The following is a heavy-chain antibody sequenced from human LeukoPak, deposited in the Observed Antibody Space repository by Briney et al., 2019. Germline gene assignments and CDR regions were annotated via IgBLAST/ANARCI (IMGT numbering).Heavy chain of an antibody. CDR1: GGSISSYY. CDR3: ARHQYYYDYFDY. J-gene: IGHJ4*02. Sequence: PSETLSLTCTVSGGSISSYYWSWIRQPPGKGLEWFGYIYSSGSSDYNPSLKSRVTVSVDTPKNQFSLNLSSVTAADTAVYYCARHQYYYDYFDYCGQGTLVTVSS. D-gene: IGHD2/OR15-2a*01. V-gene: IGHV4-4*09. CDR2: IYSSGSS.